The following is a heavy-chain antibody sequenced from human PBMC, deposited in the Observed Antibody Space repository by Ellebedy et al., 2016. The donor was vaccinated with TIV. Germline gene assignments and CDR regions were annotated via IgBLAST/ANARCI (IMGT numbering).Heavy chain of an antibody. J-gene: IGHJ4*02. CDR3: ARQAWGSDNYYADY. CDR1: GYSFSNYW. V-gene: IGHV5-51*01. CDR2: IYPGDSDI. Sequence: KVSCKGSGYSFSNYWIDWVRLMPGRGLEWMGAIYPGDSDIRYSPSFQGQVTISADKSISTAYLQWSSLKGSDTAMYYWARQAWGSDNYYADYWGQGTLVTVSS. D-gene: IGHD3-10*01.